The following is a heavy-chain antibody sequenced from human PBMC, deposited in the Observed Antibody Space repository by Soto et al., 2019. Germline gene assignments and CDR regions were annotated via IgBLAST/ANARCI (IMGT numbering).Heavy chain of an antibody. Sequence: PSETLSLTCAVYGGSFSDYYWTWIRQPPVKGLEWIGEIIHSGRTNYNPSLKSRVTISEDTFKKQFSLKLNSVTAADTAVYYCARRGGGNYPYYLAYSDEGTLVTVSS. CDR3: ARRGGGNYPYYLAY. J-gene: IGHJ4*02. D-gene: IGHD2-21*01. CDR1: GGSFSDYY. V-gene: IGHV4-34*12. CDR2: IIHSGRT.